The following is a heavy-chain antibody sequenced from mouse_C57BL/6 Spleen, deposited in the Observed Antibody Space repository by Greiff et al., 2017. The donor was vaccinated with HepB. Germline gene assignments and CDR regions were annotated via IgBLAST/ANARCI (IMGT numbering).Heavy chain of an antibody. Sequence: EVKLMESGEGLVKPGGSLKLSCAASGFTFSSYAMSWVRQTPEKRLEWVAYISSGGDYIYYADTVKGRFTISRDNARNTLYLQMSSLKSEDTAMYYCTRGGYYDYDGVYAMDYWGQGTSVTVSS. D-gene: IGHD2-4*01. V-gene: IGHV5-9-1*02. CDR2: ISSGGDYI. CDR3: TRGGYYDYDGVYAMDY. J-gene: IGHJ4*01. CDR1: GFTFSSYA.